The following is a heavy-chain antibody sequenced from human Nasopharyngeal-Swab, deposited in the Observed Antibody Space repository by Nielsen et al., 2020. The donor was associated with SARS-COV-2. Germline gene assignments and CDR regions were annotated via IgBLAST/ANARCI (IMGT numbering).Heavy chain of an antibody. V-gene: IGHV3-23*01. CDR2: ISRTSST. D-gene: IGHD1-26*01. Sequence: GESLKISCAASGFIFSNYAMNWVRQAPGKGLEWVSAISRTSSTYYADSVKGRFTVSRDNSKNTLYLQMNSLRAEDTAVYYCAKGTGATYRAIDYWGQGTLVTASS. CDR1: GFIFSNYA. CDR3: AKGTGATYRAIDY. J-gene: IGHJ4*02.